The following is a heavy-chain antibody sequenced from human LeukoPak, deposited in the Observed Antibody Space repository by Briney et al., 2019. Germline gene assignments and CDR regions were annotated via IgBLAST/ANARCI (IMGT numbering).Heavy chain of an antibody. CDR1: GGSINSGY. CDR2: LYPSGST. V-gene: IGHV4-59*12. J-gene: IGHJ2*01. CDR3: ARDQGKGYFDL. Sequence: TSETLSLTCSVSGGSINSGYWSWIRQPPGKGLEWIGLLYPSGSTNYNPSLKSRVTISVDTSRTQFSLKLSSVTAADTAVYYCARDQGKGYFDLWGRGTLVTVSS.